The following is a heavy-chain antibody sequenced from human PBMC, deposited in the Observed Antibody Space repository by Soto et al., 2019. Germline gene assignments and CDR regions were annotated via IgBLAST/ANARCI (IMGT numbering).Heavy chain of an antibody. D-gene: IGHD2-2*01. Sequence: ASVKVSCKASGGTFSSYTISWVRQAPGQGLEWMGRIIPILGIANYAQKFQGRVTITADKSTSTAYMELSSLRSEDTAVYYCASSRRNTGYCSSTSCLYYYYMDVWGKGTTVTVSS. J-gene: IGHJ6*03. CDR2: IIPILGIA. CDR3: ASSRRNTGYCSSTSCLYYYYMDV. V-gene: IGHV1-69*02. CDR1: GGTFSSYT.